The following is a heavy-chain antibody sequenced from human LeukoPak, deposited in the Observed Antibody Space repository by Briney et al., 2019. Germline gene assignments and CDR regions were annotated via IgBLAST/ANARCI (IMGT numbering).Heavy chain of an antibody. CDR1: GFTFSSYA. V-gene: IGHV3-23*01. D-gene: IGHD3-10*01. CDR3: AKDGTYGSGSYYYFDY. J-gene: IGHJ4*02. Sequence: PGGSLRLSCAASGFTFSSYATSWVRQAPGKGLEWVSAISGSGGSTYYADSVKGRFTISRDNSKNTLYLQMNSLRAEDTAVYYCAKDGTYGSGSYYYFDYWGQGTLVTVSS. CDR2: ISGSGGST.